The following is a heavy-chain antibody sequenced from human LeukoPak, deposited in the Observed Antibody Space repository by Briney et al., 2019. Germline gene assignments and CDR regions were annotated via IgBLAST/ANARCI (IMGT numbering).Heavy chain of an antibody. Sequence: SVKVSCKASGGTFSSYAISWVRQAPGQGLEWMGGIIPIFGTANYAQKFQGRDTITADESTSTAYMELSSLRSEDTAVYYCASSRLTWEYGSGSYGFDYWGQGTLVTVSS. CDR2: IIPIFGTA. J-gene: IGHJ4*02. CDR1: GGTFSSYA. V-gene: IGHV1-69*01. D-gene: IGHD3-10*01. CDR3: ASSRLTWEYGSGSYGFDY.